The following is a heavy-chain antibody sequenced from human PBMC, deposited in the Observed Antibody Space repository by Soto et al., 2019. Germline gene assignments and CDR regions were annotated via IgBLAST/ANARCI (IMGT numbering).Heavy chain of an antibody. V-gene: IGHV4-59*01. CDR2: IYYSGST. J-gene: IGHJ5*02. D-gene: IGHD2-21*01. Sequence: SETLSLTCTVSGGSISSDCWSWIRQPPGKGLEWIGYIYYSGSTNYNPSLKSRVTISVDTSKNQFSLKLSSVTAADTAVYYCARERKLLFGWFDPWGQGTLVTVSS. CDR1: GGSISSDC. CDR3: ARERKLLFGWFDP.